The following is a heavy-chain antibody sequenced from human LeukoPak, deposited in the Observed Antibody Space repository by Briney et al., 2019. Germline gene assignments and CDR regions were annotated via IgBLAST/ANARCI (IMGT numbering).Heavy chain of an antibody. V-gene: IGHV3-48*04. CDR1: GFTFKNAW. CDR3: ARRFDS. CDR2: IISSGSAI. Sequence: KPGGSLRLSCAASGFTFKNAWMSWVRQAPGKGLEWVAQIISSGSAIYYADSVKGRFTLSRDNAKNSLYLQMSSLRVEDTAVYYCARRFDSWGQGTLVTVSS. J-gene: IGHJ4*02.